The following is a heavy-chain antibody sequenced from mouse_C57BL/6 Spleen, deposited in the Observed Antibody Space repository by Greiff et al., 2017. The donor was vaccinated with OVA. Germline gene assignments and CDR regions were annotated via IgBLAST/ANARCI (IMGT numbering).Heavy chain of an antibody. V-gene: IGHV1-81*01. CDR1: GYTFTSYG. CDR2: IYPRSGNT. J-gene: IGHJ4*01. D-gene: IGHD2-1*01. CDR3: ARDGNPNYYAMDY. Sequence: QVQLKESGAELARPGASVKLSCKASGYTFTSYGISWVKQRTGQGLEWIGEIYPRSGNTYYNEKFKGKATLTADKSSSTAYMELRSLTSEDSAVYFCARDGNPNYYAMDYWGQGTSVTVSS.